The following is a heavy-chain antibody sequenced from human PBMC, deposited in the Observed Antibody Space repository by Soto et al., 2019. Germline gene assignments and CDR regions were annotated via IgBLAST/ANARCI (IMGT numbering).Heavy chain of an antibody. V-gene: IGHV4-30-4*01. CDR2: IYYSGST. J-gene: IGHJ4*02. D-gene: IGHD3-22*01. CDR3: ASQAGYYYDSSGPDY. Sequence: PSETLSLTCTVSGGSISSGDYYWSWIRQPPGKGLEWIGYIYYSGSTYYNPSLKSRVTISVDTSKNQFSLKLSSVTAADTAVYYCASQAGYYYDSSGPDYWGQGTLVTVSS. CDR1: GGSISSGDYY.